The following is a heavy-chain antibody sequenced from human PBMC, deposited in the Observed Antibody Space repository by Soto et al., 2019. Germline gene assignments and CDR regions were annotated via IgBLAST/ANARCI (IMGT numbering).Heavy chain of an antibody. CDR1: GGSISSGGYY. Sequence: SETLSLTCTVSGGSISSGGYYWSWIRQHPGKGLEWIGYIYYSGSTYYNPSLKSRVTISVDTSKNQFSLKLSSVTAADTAVYYCARDQIVLMNYGMDVWGQGTTVTVSS. V-gene: IGHV4-31*03. J-gene: IGHJ6*02. D-gene: IGHD2-8*01. CDR2: IYYSGST. CDR3: ARDQIVLMNYGMDV.